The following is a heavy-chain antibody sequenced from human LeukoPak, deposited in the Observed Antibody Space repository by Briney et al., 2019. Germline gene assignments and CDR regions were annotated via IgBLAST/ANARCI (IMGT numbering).Heavy chain of an antibody. CDR3: ARGGGYYFDY. CDR2: ISNNGGST. CDR1: GFTFSSYA. D-gene: IGHD3-16*01. J-gene: IGHJ4*02. Sequence: GGSLRLSCAASGFTFSSYAMHWVRQAPGKGLEYVSAISNNGGSTYYANSVKGRSTISRDNSKNTLYLQMGCLRAEDMAVYYCARGGGYYFDYWGQGILVTVSS. V-gene: IGHV3-64*01.